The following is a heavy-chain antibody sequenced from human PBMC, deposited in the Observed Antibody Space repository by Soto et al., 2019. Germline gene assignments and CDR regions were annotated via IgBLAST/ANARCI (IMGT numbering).Heavy chain of an antibody. V-gene: IGHV4-39*01. CDR1: GGSISSSLYY. D-gene: IGHD5-18*01. CDR3: TRVTYSSSSAPFDS. CDR2: VFHSGST. Sequence: PSETLSLTCGVSGGSISSSLYYWGYIRQAPGKGLEWIGSVFHSGSTHYNPSLKSRLTISVDTSRNQFSLRLASVTAADTAIYYCTRVTYSSSSAPFDSWGQGTLVTVSS. J-gene: IGHJ4*02.